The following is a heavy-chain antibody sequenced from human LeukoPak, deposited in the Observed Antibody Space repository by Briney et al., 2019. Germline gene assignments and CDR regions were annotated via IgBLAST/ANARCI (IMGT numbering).Heavy chain of an antibody. CDR2: ISSSGSTI. V-gene: IGHV3-11*01. J-gene: IGHJ4*02. CDR1: GFTFSDYY. CDR3: ARARNWGGDY. D-gene: IGHD7-27*01. Sequence: GGSLRLSCAASGFTFSDYYMSWIRQAPGKGLEWVSYISSSGSTIDYADSVKGRFTISRDNAKNSVVLQMNSLKAEDTAVYYCARARNWGGDYWGQGTLVTVSS.